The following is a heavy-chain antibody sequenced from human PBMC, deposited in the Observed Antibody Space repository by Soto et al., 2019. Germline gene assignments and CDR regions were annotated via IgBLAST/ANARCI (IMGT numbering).Heavy chain of an antibody. J-gene: IGHJ6*02. CDR1: GGTFSSYA. Sequence: SVKVSCKASGGTFSSYAISCVRQAPGQGLEWMGGIIPIFGTANYAQKFQGRVTITADESTSTAYMELSSLRSEDTAVYYCARTYYDFWSGYPSNPYYYGMEVWGQGTTVTVSS. V-gene: IGHV1-69*13. CDR3: ARTYYDFWSGYPSNPYYYGMEV. D-gene: IGHD3-3*01. CDR2: IIPIFGTA.